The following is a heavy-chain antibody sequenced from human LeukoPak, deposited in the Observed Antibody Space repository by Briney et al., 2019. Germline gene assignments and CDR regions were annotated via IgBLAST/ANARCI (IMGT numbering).Heavy chain of an antibody. J-gene: IGHJ4*02. D-gene: IGHD3-22*01. Sequence: ASVKVSCKASGYTFTGYYIHWVRQAPGQGLEWMGWINPNTGATLYAQNFQGKITMTRDTSISTAYVELSRLRADDTAVYYCARTRPYYDSSGFYFPFWGQGTLVTVSS. CDR3: ARTRPYYDSSGFYFPF. V-gene: IGHV1-2*02. CDR1: GYTFTGYY. CDR2: INPNTGAT.